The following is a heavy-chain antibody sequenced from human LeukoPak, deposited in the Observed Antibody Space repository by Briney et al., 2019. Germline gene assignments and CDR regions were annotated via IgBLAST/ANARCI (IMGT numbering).Heavy chain of an antibody. Sequence: GRSLRLSCAASGFTFSSYAMHWVRQAPGKGLEWVAVISYDGSNKYYADSVKGRFTISRDNSKNTLYLQMNSLRAEDTAVYYCAKDIFSDYWGQGTLVTVSS. CDR1: GFTFSSYA. CDR3: AKDIFSDY. V-gene: IGHV3-30-3*01. D-gene: IGHD3-9*01. CDR2: ISYDGSNK. J-gene: IGHJ4*02.